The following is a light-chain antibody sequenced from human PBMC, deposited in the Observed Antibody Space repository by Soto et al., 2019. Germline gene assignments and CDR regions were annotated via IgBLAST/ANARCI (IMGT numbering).Light chain of an antibody. J-gene: IGKJ1*01. CDR1: QIISSN. V-gene: IGKV3-15*01. CDR3: QQYKNWPRT. Sequence: EIVMTQSPATLSVSPGERGTLSCRASQIISSNLAWYQQKPGQAPRLLIFDASTRATGIPVRFSGSGSGTEFTLSISSLQSEDFAVYYCQQYKNWPRTFGQGTKVDI. CDR2: DAS.